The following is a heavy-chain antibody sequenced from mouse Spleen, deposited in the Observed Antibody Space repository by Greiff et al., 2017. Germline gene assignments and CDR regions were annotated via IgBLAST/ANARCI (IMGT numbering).Heavy chain of an antibody. CDR2: ISSGGGNT. D-gene: IGHD1-1*01. Sequence: EVHLVESGGGLVKPGGSLKLSCAASGFTFSSYTMSWVRQTPAKRLEWVATISSGGGNTYYPDSVKGRFTISRDNARNTLYLQMSSLRSEDTAMYYGASHYDGSYGSAMGYWGQGTSVTVSS. J-gene: IGHJ4*01. V-gene: IGHV5-9*04. CDR3: ASHYDGSYGSAMGY. CDR1: GFTFSSYT.